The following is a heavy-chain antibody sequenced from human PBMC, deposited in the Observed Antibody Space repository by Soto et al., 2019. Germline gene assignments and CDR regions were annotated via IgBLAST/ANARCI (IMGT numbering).Heavy chain of an antibody. CDR3: AKVPAPIVVVPAADTVDY. CDR2: ISYDGSNK. Sequence: GGSLRLSCAASGFTFSSYGMHWVRQAPGKGLEWVAVISYDGSNKYYADSVKGRFTISRDNSKNTLYLQMNSLRAEDTAVYYCAKVPAPIVVVPAADTVDYWGQGTLVTVSS. J-gene: IGHJ4*02. D-gene: IGHD2-2*01. CDR1: GFTFSSYG. V-gene: IGHV3-30*18.